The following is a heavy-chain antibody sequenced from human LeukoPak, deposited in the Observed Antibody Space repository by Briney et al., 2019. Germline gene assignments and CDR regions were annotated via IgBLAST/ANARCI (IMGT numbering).Heavy chain of an antibody. CDR2: IIPIFGTA. J-gene: IGHJ4*02. CDR3: ARRLPYSSSWYELTGYYFDY. D-gene: IGHD6-13*01. V-gene: IGHV1-69*05. Sequence: GSSVKVSCKASGGTFSSYAISWVRQAPGQGLEWMGGIIPIFGTANYAQKFQGRVTMTRDTSISTAYMELSRLRSDDTAVYYCARRLPYSSSWYELTGYYFDYWGQGTLVTVSS. CDR1: GGTFSSYA.